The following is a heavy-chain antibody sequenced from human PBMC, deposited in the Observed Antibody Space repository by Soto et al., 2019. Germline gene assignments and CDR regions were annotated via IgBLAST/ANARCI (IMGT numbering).Heavy chain of an antibody. V-gene: IGHV1-3*01. D-gene: IGHD3-10*01. Sequence: QVQLVQSGAEVKKPGASVKVSCKASGYTFTSYAMHWVRQAPGQRLEWMGWINAGNGNTKYSQKSQGRVTITRDTSASTAYMELSSLRCEDTAVYYCASDFSWFGELMGSDYWGQGTVVTVSS. CDR1: GYTFTSYA. J-gene: IGHJ4*02. CDR3: ASDFSWFGELMGSDY. CDR2: INAGNGNT.